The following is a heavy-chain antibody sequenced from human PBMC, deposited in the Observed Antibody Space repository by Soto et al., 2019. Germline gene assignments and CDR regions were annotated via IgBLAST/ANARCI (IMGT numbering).Heavy chain of an antibody. CDR1: VFTFSSYG. J-gene: IGHJ4*02. V-gene: IGHV3-30*18. Sequence: WWSLRLSCSASVFTFSSYGMHWVRQAPGKGLEWVTGILYDGSDKYYADSVKGRFTISRENSKNTLYLQMNSLRTEDSAVYYCAKAGGGFGDFVHHWGQGTPVTVSS. CDR3: AKAGGGFGDFVHH. D-gene: IGHD3-10*01. CDR2: ILYDGSDK.